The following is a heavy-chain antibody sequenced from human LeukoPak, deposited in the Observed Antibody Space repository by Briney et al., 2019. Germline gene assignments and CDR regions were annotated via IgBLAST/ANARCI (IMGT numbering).Heavy chain of an antibody. CDR3: ARDSITLVRGVIGY. CDR2: IRTYNDNT. CDR1: GYSFTDFA. Sequence: ASVKVACNASGYSFTDFAISWVRQAPGQGLEWMGWIRTYNDNTNYAQKLHGRITMTTDSSTSTAYMELRSLRSDDTAVYYCARDSITLVRGVIGYWGQGTLVTVSS. V-gene: IGHV1-18*01. D-gene: IGHD3-10*01. J-gene: IGHJ4*02.